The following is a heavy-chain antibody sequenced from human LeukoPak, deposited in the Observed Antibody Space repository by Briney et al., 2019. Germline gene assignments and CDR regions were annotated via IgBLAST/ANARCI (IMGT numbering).Heavy chain of an antibody. CDR2: IYYSGST. Sequence: SETLSLTCTVSGGSISSSSYYWGWIRQPPGKGLEWIGSIYYSGSTNYNPSLKSRVTISVDTSKNQFSLKLSSVTAADTAVYYCARVVPDTAMVWGVWFDPWGQGTLVTVSS. J-gene: IGHJ5*02. V-gene: IGHV4-39*07. D-gene: IGHD5-18*01. CDR1: GGSISSSSYY. CDR3: ARVVPDTAMVWGVWFDP.